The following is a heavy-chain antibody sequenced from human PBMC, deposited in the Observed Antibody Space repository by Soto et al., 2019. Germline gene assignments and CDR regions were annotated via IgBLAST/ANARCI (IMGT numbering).Heavy chain of an antibody. Sequence: PSETLSLTCTVSGGSVSSGSYYWSWIRQPPGKGLEWIGYIYYSGSTNYNPSLKSRVTISVDTSKNQFSLKLSSVTAADTAVYYCARFWVDTAMDWFDPWGQGTLVTVSS. J-gene: IGHJ5*02. CDR2: IYYSGST. D-gene: IGHD5-18*01. CDR1: GGSVSSGSYY. V-gene: IGHV4-61*01. CDR3: ARFWVDTAMDWFDP.